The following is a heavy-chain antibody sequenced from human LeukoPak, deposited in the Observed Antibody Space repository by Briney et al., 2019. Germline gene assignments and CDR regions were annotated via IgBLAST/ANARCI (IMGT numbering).Heavy chain of an antibody. CDR2: ISGSGDNT. J-gene: IGHJ4*02. Sequence: GGSLRLSCAASGFTFSGFAMSWVRRTPGKGLEWVSGISGSGDNTLYADSVKGRFTISRDNSKNTLYLQMNSLRAEDTAVYYCAKSQLAMVVYFDYWGQGTLVTVSS. D-gene: IGHD5-18*01. CDR3: AKSQLAMVVYFDY. CDR1: GFTFSGFA. V-gene: IGHV3-23*01.